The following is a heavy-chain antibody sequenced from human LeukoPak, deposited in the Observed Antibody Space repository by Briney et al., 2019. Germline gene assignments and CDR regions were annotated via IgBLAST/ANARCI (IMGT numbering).Heavy chain of an antibody. V-gene: IGHV1-69*05. CDR2: IIPIFGTA. CDR3: ASAGVGYCSSTSCRTFDY. D-gene: IGHD2-2*01. Sequence: SVKVSCKASGGTFSSYAISWVRQAPGQGLEWMGEIIPIFGTANYAQKFQGRVTITTDESTSTAYMELSSLRSEDTAVYYCASAGVGYCSSTSCRTFDYWGQGTLVTVSS. J-gene: IGHJ4*02. CDR1: GGTFSSYA.